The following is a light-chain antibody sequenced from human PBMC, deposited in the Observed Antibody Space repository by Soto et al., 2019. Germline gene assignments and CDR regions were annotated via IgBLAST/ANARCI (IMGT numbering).Light chain of an antibody. CDR3: QQRSNWPPT. CDR2: GAS. CDR1: QSVSSSY. J-gene: IGKJ1*01. V-gene: IGKV3-11*01. Sequence: EIVLTQSPGALSLCPGEIATLSCRASQSVSSSYLAWYQQKPGQAPRLLIYGASNRATGIPARFSGSGSGTDFTLTISSLEPEDFAVYYCQQRSNWPPTFGQGTKVDIK.